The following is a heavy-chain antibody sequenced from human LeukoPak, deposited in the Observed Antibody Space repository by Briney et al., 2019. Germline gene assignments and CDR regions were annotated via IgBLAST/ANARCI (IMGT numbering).Heavy chain of an antibody. D-gene: IGHD1-7*01. J-gene: IGHJ5*02. CDR2: IIPIFGTA. CDR1: GGTFSSYA. V-gene: IGHV1-69*05. CDR3: ARDNYAGANWFDP. Sequence: ASVKVSCKASGGTFSSYAISWVRQAPGQGLEWMGAIIPIFGTANYAQKFQGRVTITTDESTSTAYMELSSLRSEDTAVYYCARDNYAGANWFDPWGQGTLVTVSS.